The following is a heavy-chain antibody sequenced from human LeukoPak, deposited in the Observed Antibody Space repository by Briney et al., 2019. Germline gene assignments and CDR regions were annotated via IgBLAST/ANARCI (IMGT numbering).Heavy chain of an antibody. Sequence: GGSLRLSCAASGFTFNTYGMHWVRQAPGKGLEWVALISYDRTNKYYADSVKGRFTISSDNSRNTLYLQMNSLRAEDTAVYYCAKDSGIESVGGYVDYRGQGTLVTVSS. J-gene: IGHJ4*02. D-gene: IGHD2-15*01. V-gene: IGHV3-30*18. CDR1: GFTFNTYG. CDR2: ISYDRTNK. CDR3: AKDSGIESVGGYVDY.